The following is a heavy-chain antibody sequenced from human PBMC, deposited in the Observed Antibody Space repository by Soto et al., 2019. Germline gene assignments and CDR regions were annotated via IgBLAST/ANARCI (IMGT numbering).Heavy chain of an antibody. V-gene: IGHV1-58*01. CDR2: IGVGSGNR. D-gene: IGHD2-8*01. CDR3: AAHGVNFDL. CDR1: GFTFTSSA. Sequence: ASVKVSCKASGFTFTSSAVQWVRQSRGQRLEWIGWIGVGSGNRHYAQKFQERVTITRDMSTNTAYMELSSLRSEDTAVYYCAAHGVNFDLWGQGTMVTVSS. J-gene: IGHJ4*02.